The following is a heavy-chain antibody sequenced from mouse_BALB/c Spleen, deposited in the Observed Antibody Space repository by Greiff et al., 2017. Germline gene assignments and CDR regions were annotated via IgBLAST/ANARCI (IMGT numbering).Heavy chain of an antibody. CDR3: ARDYYGSSFDD. Sequence: EVQRVESGPGLVKPSQTVSLTCTVTGISITTGNYSWSWIRQFPGNKLWWIGYIYYSGTITYNPSLTSRTTITRDTSKNPFFLEVDSLTAGDTATDDCARDYYGSSFDDWGEGTTLTVAS. V-gene: IGHV3-5*02. D-gene: IGHD1-1*01. CDR2: IYYSGTI. J-gene: IGHJ2*01. CDR1: GISITTGNYS.